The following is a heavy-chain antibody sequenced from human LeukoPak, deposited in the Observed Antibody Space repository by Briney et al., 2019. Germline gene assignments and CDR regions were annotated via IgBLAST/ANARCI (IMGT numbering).Heavy chain of an antibody. CDR2: ISGSGGAT. CDR1: GFTFSSYA. V-gene: IGHV3-23*01. CDR3: AKREKYYFDY. J-gene: IGHJ4*02. Sequence: SGGSLRLSCAASGFTFSSYAMSWVRQAPGKGLEWVSVISGSGGATDYADSVKGRFTISRDNSKNTLYLQMNSLRAEDTAVYYCAKREKYYFDYWGQGTLVTVSS.